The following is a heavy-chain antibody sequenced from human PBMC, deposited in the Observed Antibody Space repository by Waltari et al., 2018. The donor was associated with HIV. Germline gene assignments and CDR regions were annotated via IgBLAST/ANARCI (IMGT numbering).Heavy chain of an antibody. CDR3: ARDRLNKDFWSGGDH. CDR1: GFTFSSYW. Sequence: EVQLVESGGGLVQPGGSLRLSCAASGFTFSSYWMSWVRQAPGKGLQWVANIKQDGSEQYYVDSVRGRFTISRDNANNALYLQMNSLRAEDTAVYYCARDRLNKDFWSGGDHWGQGILVTVSS. V-gene: IGHV3-7*01. D-gene: IGHD3-3*01. J-gene: IGHJ5*02. CDR2: IKQDGSEQ.